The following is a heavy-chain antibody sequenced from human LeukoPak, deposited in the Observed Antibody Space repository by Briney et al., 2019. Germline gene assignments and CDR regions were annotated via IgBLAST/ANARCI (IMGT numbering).Heavy chain of an antibody. CDR3: ARDEGIDP. Sequence: ASVTVSCTASGGTFSSYAISWVRQAPGQGLEWMGGIIPIFGTANYAQKFQGRVTITRDTSASTAYMELSSLRSEDTAVYYCARDEGIDPWGQGTLVTVSS. J-gene: IGHJ5*02. CDR1: GGTFSSYA. V-gene: IGHV1-69*05. CDR2: IIPIFGTA.